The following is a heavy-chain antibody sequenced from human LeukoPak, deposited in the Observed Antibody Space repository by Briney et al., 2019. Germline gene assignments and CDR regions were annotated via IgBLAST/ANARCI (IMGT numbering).Heavy chain of an antibody. CDR2: IIPIFGTA. V-gene: IGHV1-69*13. D-gene: IGHD1-26*01. Sequence: ASVKVSCKASGGTFSSYAISWVRQAPGQGLEWMGGIIPIFGTANYAQKFQGRVTITADESTSTAYMELSSLRSEDTAVYYCARAWYREQYIPLKNDAFDIWGQGTMVTVSS. J-gene: IGHJ3*02. CDR3: ARAWYREQYIPLKNDAFDI. CDR1: GGTFSSYA.